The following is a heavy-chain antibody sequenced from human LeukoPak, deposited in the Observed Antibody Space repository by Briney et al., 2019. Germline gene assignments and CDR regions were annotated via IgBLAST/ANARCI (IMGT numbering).Heavy chain of an antibody. V-gene: IGHV4-39*01. D-gene: IGHD3-3*01. CDR3: ARALFDYYYYYMDV. J-gene: IGHJ6*03. Sequence: SETLSLTCTVSGGAISSSSYYWGWIRQPPGERLEWHGSIYYSGSTYYNRSLKGRVTISVDTSKNQFSLKLSSVTAADTAVYYCARALFDYYYYYMDVWGKGTTVTVSS. CDR1: GGAISSSSYY. CDR2: IYYSGST.